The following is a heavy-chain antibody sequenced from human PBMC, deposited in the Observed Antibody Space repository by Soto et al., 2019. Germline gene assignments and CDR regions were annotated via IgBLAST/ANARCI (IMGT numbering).Heavy chain of an antibody. CDR1: GGSISGYY. CDR2: IHSSGST. CDR3: ARCCSGGGGSSKSLDY. J-gene: IGHJ4*02. Sequence: SETLSLTCTVSGGSISGYYWNWVRQPPGKRLEWIGYIHSSGSTSCDPSLKSRVPISVDTSKTQFSLKLSYVTAADTAIYYSARCCSGGGGSSKSLDYWGQGALVT. V-gene: IGHV4-59*01. D-gene: IGHD2-15*01.